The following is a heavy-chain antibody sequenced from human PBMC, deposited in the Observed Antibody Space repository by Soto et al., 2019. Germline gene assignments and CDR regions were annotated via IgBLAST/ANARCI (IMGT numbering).Heavy chain of an antibody. CDR3: TRTYSAYDKGYWFDP. J-gene: IGHJ5*02. CDR2: IYHSGST. V-gene: IGHV4-31*03. Sequence: SETLSLTCTVSGGSISSVNYYCSWIRQHPGKGLEWIGYIYHSGSTYYNPSLKSRVSISVDRSKNQFSLKLVSVTAADTAVYYCTRTYSAYDKGYWFDPWGQGTLVTVSS. CDR1: GGSISSVNYY. D-gene: IGHD5-12*01.